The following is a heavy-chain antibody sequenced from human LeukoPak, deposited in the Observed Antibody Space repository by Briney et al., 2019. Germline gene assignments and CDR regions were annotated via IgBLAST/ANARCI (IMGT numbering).Heavy chain of an antibody. V-gene: IGHV3-23*01. CDR1: GFTVSSNY. Sequence: GGSLRLSCAVSGFTVSSNYMNWVRQAPGKGLEWVSAISGSGGSTYYADSVKGRFTISRDNSKNTLYLQMNSLRAEDTAVYYCAKYVDIVVVPASTRGVYMDVWGKGTTVTVSS. CDR3: AKYVDIVVVPASTRGVYMDV. D-gene: IGHD2-2*01. CDR2: ISGSGGST. J-gene: IGHJ6*03.